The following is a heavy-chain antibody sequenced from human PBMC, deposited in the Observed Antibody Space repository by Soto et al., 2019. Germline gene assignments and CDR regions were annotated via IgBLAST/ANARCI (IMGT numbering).Heavy chain of an antibody. Sequence: QVQLVESGGGVVQPGRSLRLSCAASGFTFSSYGMHWVRQAPGKGLEWVAVISYDGSNKYYADSVKGRFTISRDNSKNTLYLQMNSLRAEDTAVYYCAKDRDLVRYFDWFPLGGWGQGTLVTVSS. V-gene: IGHV3-30*18. CDR1: GFTFSSYG. CDR2: ISYDGSNK. J-gene: IGHJ4*02. D-gene: IGHD3-9*01. CDR3: AKDRDLVRYFDWFPLGG.